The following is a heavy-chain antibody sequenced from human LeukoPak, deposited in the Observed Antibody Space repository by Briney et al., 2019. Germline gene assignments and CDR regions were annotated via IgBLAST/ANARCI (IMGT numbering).Heavy chain of an antibody. Sequence: PGRSLRLSCAASGFTFSSYGMHWVRQAPGKGLEWVAVIWYDGSNKYYADSVKGRFTISRDNSKNTLYLQMNSLRAEDTAVYYCAKDQHYYDSSGYYYTYWGRGTLVTVSS. CDR2: IWYDGSNK. CDR3: AKDQHYYDSSGYYYTY. CDR1: GFTFSSYG. D-gene: IGHD3-22*01. J-gene: IGHJ4*02. V-gene: IGHV3-33*06.